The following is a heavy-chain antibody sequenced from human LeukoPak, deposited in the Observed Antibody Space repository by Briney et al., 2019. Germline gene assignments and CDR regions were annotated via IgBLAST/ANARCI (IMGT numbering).Heavy chain of an antibody. CDR3: ARVYSGWSPDY. CDR1: NYTFTSYG. Sequence: ASVKVSCKASNYTFTSYGISWVRQAPGQGLEWMGWVSAYNGNTNSAQKLQDRVTMTTDTSTSTAYMELRSQRFDDTAVYYCARVYSGWSPDYWGQGTLVTVSS. CDR2: VSAYNGNT. V-gene: IGHV1-18*01. J-gene: IGHJ4*02. D-gene: IGHD2-21*01.